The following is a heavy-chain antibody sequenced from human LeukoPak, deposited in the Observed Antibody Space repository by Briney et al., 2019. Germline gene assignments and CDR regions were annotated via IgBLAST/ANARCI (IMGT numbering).Heavy chain of an antibody. CDR2: LYNTGDT. J-gene: IGHJ4*02. D-gene: IGHD6-19*01. V-gene: IGHV3-53*01. CDR3: ASPKYTSGPFDY. Sequence: PGGSLRLSCAASGLTVSNNYMSWVRQAPGKGRELVSVLYNTGDTYYADSVKGRFTISRDNSNNTMDLQMNSLRADDTAVYYCASPKYTSGPFDYWGQGTLVIVSS. CDR1: GLTVSNNY.